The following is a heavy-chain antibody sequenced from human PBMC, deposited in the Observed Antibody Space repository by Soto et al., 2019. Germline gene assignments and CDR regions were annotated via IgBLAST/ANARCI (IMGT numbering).Heavy chain of an antibody. Sequence: EVQLVQSGAEVKKPGESLKISCKGSGYSFTNYWIGWVRQMPGKGLEWMGIIHPSDSDTRYSPSFQGQVTISVDRSIKTAYLYWSTLKASDTAMYYCVRLDWGIDRIFDYWGQGTLVTASS. D-gene: IGHD7-27*01. V-gene: IGHV5-51*01. CDR1: GYSFTNYW. CDR2: IHPSDSDT. CDR3: VRLDWGIDRIFDY. J-gene: IGHJ4*02.